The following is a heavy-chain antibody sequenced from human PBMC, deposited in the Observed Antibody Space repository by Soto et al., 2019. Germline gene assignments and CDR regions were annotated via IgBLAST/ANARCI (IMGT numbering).Heavy chain of an antibody. V-gene: IGHV1-18*01. CDR1: GYTFTSYG. J-gene: IGHJ4*02. CDR3: AREAVSGRTGFDY. D-gene: IGHD6-19*01. Sequence: QVQLVQSGAEVKKPGASVKVSCKASGYTFTSYGITWVRQAPGQGLEWMGWVNAYNGNTNYAQKFQGRVTMTTDTATSKAYMEVRCLRSDDAAVYYCAREAVSGRTGFDYWGQGALVTVSS. CDR2: VNAYNGNT.